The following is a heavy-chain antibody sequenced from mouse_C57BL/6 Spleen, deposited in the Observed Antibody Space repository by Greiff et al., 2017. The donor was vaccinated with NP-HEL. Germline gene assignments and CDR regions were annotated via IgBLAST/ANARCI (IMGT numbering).Heavy chain of an antibody. V-gene: IGHV1-15*01. CDR1: GYTFTDYE. CDR3: TRGSYSKRAMDY. D-gene: IGHD2-5*01. J-gene: IGHJ4*01. Sequence: QVQLQQSGAELVRPGASVTLSCKASGYTFTDYEMHWVKQTPVHGLEWIGAVDPETGGTAYNQKFKGKAILTADKSSSTAYMELRSLTSEDSAVYYCTRGSYSKRAMDYWGQGTSVTVSS. CDR2: VDPETGGT.